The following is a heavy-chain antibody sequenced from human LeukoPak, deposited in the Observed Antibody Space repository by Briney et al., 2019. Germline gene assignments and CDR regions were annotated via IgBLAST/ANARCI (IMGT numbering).Heavy chain of an antibody. J-gene: IGHJ4*02. Sequence: GGSLRLPCAASGFTFSSYAMSWVRQAPGKGLEWVSAISGSGGSTYYADSVKGRFTISRDNSKNTLYLQMNSLRAEDTAVYYCAKGRQQWLVRLVDYWGRGTLVTVSS. CDR1: GFTFSSYA. D-gene: IGHD6-19*01. CDR2: ISGSGGST. V-gene: IGHV3-23*01. CDR3: AKGRQQWLVRLVDY.